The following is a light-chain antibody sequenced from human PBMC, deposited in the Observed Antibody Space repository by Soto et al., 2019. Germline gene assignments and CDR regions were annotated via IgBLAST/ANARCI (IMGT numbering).Light chain of an antibody. Sequence: EIVLTQSPGTLSLSPGERATLSCRASYSVSSNYLAWYQQGPGQAPRLLIYGASSRATGIPDRFSGSGSGTDFPLTLSRLEPEDFAVYYCQEYGTSPLTFGGGTKIQIK. V-gene: IGKV3-20*01. J-gene: IGKJ4*01. CDR3: QEYGTSPLT. CDR2: GAS. CDR1: YSVSSNY.